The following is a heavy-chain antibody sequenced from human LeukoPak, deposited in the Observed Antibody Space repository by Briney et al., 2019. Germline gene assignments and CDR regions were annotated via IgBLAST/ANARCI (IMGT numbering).Heavy chain of an antibody. J-gene: IGHJ4*02. D-gene: IGHD2/OR15-2a*01. CDR3: ARRDSTTAAGYYFDY. CDR2: IYPGDSDT. V-gene: IGHV5-51*01. Sequence: GESLKISCKGSGYSFTSYWIGWVRQMPGKGLEGMGIIYPGDSDTRYSPSFQGQVTISADKSISTAYLQWSSLKASDTAMYYCARRDSTTAAGYYFDYWGQGTLVTVSS. CDR1: GYSFTSYW.